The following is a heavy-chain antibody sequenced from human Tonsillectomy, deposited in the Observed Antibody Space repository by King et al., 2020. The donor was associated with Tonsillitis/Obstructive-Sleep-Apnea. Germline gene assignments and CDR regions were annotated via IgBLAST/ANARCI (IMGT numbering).Heavy chain of an antibody. V-gene: IGHV3-23*04. Sequence: QLVQSGGGLVQPGGSLRLSCAASGFTFSSHAMRWVRQAPGKGLEWVSAISGSGGSTYYADSVKGRFTISRDNSKNTLYLQMNSLRAEDTAVYYCAKEGYCSGGSCHPGAPAEYFQHWGQGTLVTVSS. CDR3: AKEGYCSGGSCHPGAPAEYFQH. D-gene: IGHD2-15*01. CDR1: GFTFSSHA. J-gene: IGHJ1*01. CDR2: ISGSGGST.